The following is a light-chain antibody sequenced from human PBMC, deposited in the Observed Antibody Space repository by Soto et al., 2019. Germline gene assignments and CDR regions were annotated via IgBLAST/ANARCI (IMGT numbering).Light chain of an antibody. J-gene: IGKJ1*01. Sequence: DIQMTQSPSTVSGSVGDRVTITCRASQTISSWLAWYQQKPGKAPKLLIYKASTLKSGVPSRFSGSGSGTEFTLTVSSLQPEDFATYYCLQDHDDSWTFGQGTKVDIK. CDR3: LQDHDDSWT. CDR1: QTISSW. V-gene: IGKV1-5*03. CDR2: KAS.